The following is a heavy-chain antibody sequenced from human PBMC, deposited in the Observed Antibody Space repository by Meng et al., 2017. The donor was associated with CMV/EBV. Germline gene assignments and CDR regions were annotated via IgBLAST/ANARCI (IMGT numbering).Heavy chain of an antibody. CDR3: ASKFWSGFYYYGMDV. V-gene: IGHV3-23*01. D-gene: IGHD3-3*01. CDR1: GFTFSSYA. CDR2: ISGSGGST. Sequence: GESLKISCAASGFTFSSYAMSWVRQAPGKGLEWVSAISGSGGSTYYADSVKSRFTISRDNSKNTLYLQMNSLRAEDTAVYYCASKFWSGFYYYGMDVWGQGTTVTVSS. J-gene: IGHJ6*02.